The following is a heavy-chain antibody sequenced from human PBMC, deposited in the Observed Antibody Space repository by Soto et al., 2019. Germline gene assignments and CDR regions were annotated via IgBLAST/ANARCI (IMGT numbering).Heavy chain of an antibody. CDR3: ARAYSSSWFYYYGMDV. D-gene: IGHD6-13*01. CDR2: INHSGST. CDR1: GGSFGGYY. J-gene: IGHJ6*02. V-gene: IGHV4-34*01. Sequence: SETLSLTCAVYGGSFGGYYWSWIRQPPGKGLEWIGEINHSGSTNYNPSLKSRVTISVDTSKNQFSLKLSSVTAADTAVYYCARAYSSSWFYYYGMDVWGQGTTVTVS.